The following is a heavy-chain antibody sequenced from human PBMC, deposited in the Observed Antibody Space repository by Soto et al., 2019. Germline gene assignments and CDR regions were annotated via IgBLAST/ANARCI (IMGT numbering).Heavy chain of an antibody. V-gene: IGHV1-69*13. CDR2: IIPIFGTA. CDR1: GGTFSSYA. D-gene: IGHD2-15*01. Sequence: ASVKVSCKASGGTFSSYAISWVRQAPGQGLEWMGGIIPIFGTANYAQKFQGRVTITADESTSTAYMELSSLRSEDTAVYYCARGDTPDYYYYYGMDVWGQGTTVTVSS. J-gene: IGHJ6*02. CDR3: ARGDTPDYYYYYGMDV.